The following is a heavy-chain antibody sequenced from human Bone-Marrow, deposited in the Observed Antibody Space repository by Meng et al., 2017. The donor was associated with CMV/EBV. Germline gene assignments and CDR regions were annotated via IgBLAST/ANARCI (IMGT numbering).Heavy chain of an antibody. J-gene: IGHJ4*02. Sequence: GECLKISCAASGFNFDDYGMNWVRQAPGRGLEWVSGVNWNGGSTAYAGSVKGRFTISRDNAKNSLYLQMDSLRAEDTALYYCAKGREGHCTDTICYPFDHWGQGALVTVSS. V-gene: IGHV3-20*04. CDR1: GFNFDDYG. CDR2: VNWNGGST. D-gene: IGHD2-2*01. CDR3: AKGREGHCTDTICYPFDH.